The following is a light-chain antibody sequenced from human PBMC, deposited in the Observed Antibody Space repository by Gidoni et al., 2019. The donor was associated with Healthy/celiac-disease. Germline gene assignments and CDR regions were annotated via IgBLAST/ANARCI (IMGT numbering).Light chain of an antibody. CDR2: AAS. CDR1: QSISSY. Sequence: DIQMTQSPSSLSASVGDRVTITCRASQSISSYLNWYQQKPGKAPKLLIYAASSLQSGVPSRFRCSGSWTDFTLTISSLQPEDFATYYCQQSYSTPRTFGGGTKVEIK. V-gene: IGKV1-39*01. CDR3: QQSYSTPRT. J-gene: IGKJ4*01.